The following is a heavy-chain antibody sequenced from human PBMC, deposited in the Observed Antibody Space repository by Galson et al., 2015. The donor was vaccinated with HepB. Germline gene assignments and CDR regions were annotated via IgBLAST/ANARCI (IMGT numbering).Heavy chain of an antibody. J-gene: IGHJ4*02. CDR2: ISSSAIYT. Sequence: SLRLSCAASGFTFSDYYKSWIRQAPGKGLEWLSYISSSAIYTNYADSVKGRFTISRDNVKNSMYLQMNSLRAEDTAVYYCARVADSDYGDHSHFDYWGQGTLVTVSS. CDR1: GFTFSDYY. V-gene: IGHV3-11*06. D-gene: IGHD4-17*01. CDR3: ARVADSDYGDHSHFDY.